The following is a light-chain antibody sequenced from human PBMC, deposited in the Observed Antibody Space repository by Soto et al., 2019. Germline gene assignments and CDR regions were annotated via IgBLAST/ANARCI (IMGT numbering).Light chain of an antibody. CDR2: GAS. J-gene: IGKJ1*01. CDR1: QSVGSSY. Sequence: EVVLTQSPGTLYLSPGERATLSCGASQSVGSSYLAWYQQKPGQAPRLLIYGASTRDTGIPDRFSGSGSGTEYTLTISRLEPEDFAVYYCQQYINSPWTFGQGTRVEI. V-gene: IGKV3-20*01. CDR3: QQYINSPWT.